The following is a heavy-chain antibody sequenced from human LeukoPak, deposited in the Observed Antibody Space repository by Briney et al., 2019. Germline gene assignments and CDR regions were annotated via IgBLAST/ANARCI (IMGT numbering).Heavy chain of an antibody. CDR3: ARVRRYHDSSGYHNYFDY. CDR1: GGSFSGYY. J-gene: IGHJ4*02. Sequence: SETLSLTCAVYGGSFSGYYWSWIRQPPGKGLEWIGEIKHSGSTNYNPSLKSRVTISVDTSKNQFSLKLSSVTAADTAVYYCARVRRYHDSSGYHNYFDYWGQGTLVTVSS. CDR2: IKHSGST. V-gene: IGHV4-34*01. D-gene: IGHD3-22*01.